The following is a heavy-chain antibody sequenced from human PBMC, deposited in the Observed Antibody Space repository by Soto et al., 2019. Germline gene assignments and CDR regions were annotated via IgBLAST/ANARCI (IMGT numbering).Heavy chain of an antibody. CDR1: TFTFTDYA. Sequence: GGSLRLSCVASTFTFTDYAMSWVRQAPGEGLEWVSGISGSGGTTYYAESVKGRFSISRDNSKNTLYLHLNNLRVEDTAIYYCATISDRGIAAALDSWGPGTLVTVSS. V-gene: IGHV3-23*01. J-gene: IGHJ4*02. CDR3: ATISDRGIAAALDS. CDR2: ISGSGGTT. D-gene: IGHD6-13*01.